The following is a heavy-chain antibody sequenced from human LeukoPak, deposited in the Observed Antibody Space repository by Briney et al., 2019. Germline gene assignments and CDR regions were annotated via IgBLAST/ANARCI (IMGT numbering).Heavy chain of an antibody. J-gene: IGHJ4*02. CDR1: GYTFTGYY. D-gene: IGHD6-19*01. V-gene: IGHV1-2*02. CDR2: INPNSGGT. Sequence: ASVKVSCKASGYTFTGYYMHWVRQAPGQGLEWMGWINPNSGGTNYAQKFQGRVTMTRDTSISTVYMELSSLRSEDTAVYYCARDAGYSSGKHFDYWGQGTLVTVSS. CDR3: ARDAGYSSGKHFDY.